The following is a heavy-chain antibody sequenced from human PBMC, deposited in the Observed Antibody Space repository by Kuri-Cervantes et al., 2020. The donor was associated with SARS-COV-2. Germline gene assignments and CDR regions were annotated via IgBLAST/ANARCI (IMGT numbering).Heavy chain of an antibody. CDR3: ARTVHVIIVVDDWFDP. CDR2: ISANNGIT. J-gene: IGHJ5*02. CDR1: GYSFTSFG. V-gene: IGHV1-18*01. D-gene: IGHD2-21*01. Sequence: ASVKVSCKASGYSFTSFGISWVRQAPGQGLEWMGWISANNGITNYAQKFPGRVTLTTDRSTDTAYMELTSLRSDDTAVYYCARTVHVIIVVDDWFDPWGQGTLVTVSS.